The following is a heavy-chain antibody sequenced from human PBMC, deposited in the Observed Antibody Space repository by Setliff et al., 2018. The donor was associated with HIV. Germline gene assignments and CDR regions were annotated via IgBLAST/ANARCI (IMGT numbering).Heavy chain of an antibody. Sequence: SETLSLTCTVSGDSISSSRSFWGWIRQSPGKGLEWIGSIYFSGSFFYNPSLNSRVIISIDTSRNQFSLKLSSVTGADTAVYYCARVSSVIELQGGDYFDSWGQGLLVTVSS. V-gene: IGHV4-39*07. CDR2: IYFSGSF. J-gene: IGHJ4*02. D-gene: IGHD1-7*01. CDR3: ARVSSVIELQGGDYFDS. CDR1: GDSISSSRSF.